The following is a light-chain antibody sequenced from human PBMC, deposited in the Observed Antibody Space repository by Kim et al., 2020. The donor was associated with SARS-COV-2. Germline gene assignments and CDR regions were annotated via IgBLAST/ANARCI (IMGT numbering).Light chain of an antibody. Sequence: SASVGDRVTITCQASQDISNYLDWYQQKPGKTPKLLIYDASNLETGVPSRFSGSGSGTDFTFTISSLQPEDIATYYCQQYDNLPYTFGQGTKLEI. V-gene: IGKV1-33*01. J-gene: IGKJ2*01. CDR2: DAS. CDR1: QDISNY. CDR3: QQYDNLPYT.